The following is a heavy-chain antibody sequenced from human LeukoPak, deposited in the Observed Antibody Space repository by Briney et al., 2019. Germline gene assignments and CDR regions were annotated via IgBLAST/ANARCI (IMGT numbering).Heavy chain of an antibody. D-gene: IGHD3-22*01. CDR2: IYSGDSP. V-gene: IGHV3-53*01. J-gene: IGHJ4*02. CDR3: ARDAINYYDSSGYYPPLDY. Sequence: GGSLRLSCAASGFTVSSKYLSWVRKAPGKGLECVSIIYSGDSPYYADSVKGRFTVSRDNSKNTLFLQMNSLRAEDTAVYYCARDAINYYDSSGYYPPLDYWGQGTLVTVSS. CDR1: GFTVSSKY.